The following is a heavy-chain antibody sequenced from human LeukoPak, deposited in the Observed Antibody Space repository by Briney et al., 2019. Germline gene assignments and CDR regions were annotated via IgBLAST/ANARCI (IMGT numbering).Heavy chain of an antibody. CDR2: INHSGST. V-gene: IGHV4-34*01. D-gene: IGHD1-1*01. CDR3: ARGRIRNDF. Sequence: SETLSLTCAVYGGSFSGYYWSWIRQPPGKGLEWIGEINHSGSTNYNPSLKSRVSISVDTSKNQFSLKLSSVTAADTAVYYCARGRIRNDFWGQGTLVTVSS. CDR1: GGSFSGYY. J-gene: IGHJ4*02.